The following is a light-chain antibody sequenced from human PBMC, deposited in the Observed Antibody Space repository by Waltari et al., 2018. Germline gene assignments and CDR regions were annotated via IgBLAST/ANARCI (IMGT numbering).Light chain of an antibody. J-gene: IGLJ3*02. V-gene: IGLV3-25*03. Sequence: SYELTQPPSVSVSPGQTARLTGSGDALPKQYAFWYQQKPGQAPVLIIDKDTQRPSGIPERFSGSSSGTTVTMTISGVQAEDEADYYCLSADSSGTSKVFGGGTKLTVL. CDR3: LSADSSGTSKV. CDR2: KDT. CDR1: ALPKQY.